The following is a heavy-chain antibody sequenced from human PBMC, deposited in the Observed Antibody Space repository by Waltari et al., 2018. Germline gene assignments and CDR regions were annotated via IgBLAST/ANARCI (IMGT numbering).Heavy chain of an antibody. CDR1: GFPLENFA. D-gene: IGHD3-3*01. CDR3: ARDSVAAAIIPTYFDL. J-gene: IGHJ4*02. CDR2: VTWNSGDI. V-gene: IGHV3-9*01. Sequence: EVRLEESGGGLVQPGMSLRLSCAASGFPLENFAMHWVRQVPGGGLDGVSGVTWNSGDITYADSVKGRFTISRDNAKNSLFLELNSLKDDDTALYYCARDSVAAAIIPTYFDLWGQGTQVTVSS.